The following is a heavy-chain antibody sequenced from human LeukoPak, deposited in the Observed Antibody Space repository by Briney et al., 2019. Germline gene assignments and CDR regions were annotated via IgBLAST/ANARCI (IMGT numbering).Heavy chain of an antibody. V-gene: IGHV4-61*02. CDR2: IYTSGST. J-gene: IGHJ4*02. D-gene: IGHD3-9*01. CDR1: GGSISSGSYY. CDR3: AREGAHYDILTGYYGFDH. Sequence: PSETLSLTCTVSGGSISSGSYYWSWIRQPAGKGLEWIGRIYTSGSTNYNPSLKSRVTISVDTSKNQFSLKLSSVTAADTAVYYCAREGAHYDILTGYYGFDHWGQGTLVTVSS.